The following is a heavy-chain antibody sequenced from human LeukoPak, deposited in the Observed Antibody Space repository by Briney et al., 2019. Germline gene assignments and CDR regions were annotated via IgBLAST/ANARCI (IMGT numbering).Heavy chain of an antibody. CDR2: IYPGDSDT. CDR3: APLRPSTEDSFDY. CDR1: GYSLTSYW. Sequence: GESLKISCKGSGYSLTSYWIGWVRQMPGKGLEWMGIIYPGDSDTRYSPSFQGQVTISADKSISTAYLQWSSLQASDTAMYYCAPLRPSTEDSFDYWGQGTLVTVSS. D-gene: IGHD3-10*01. J-gene: IGHJ4*02. V-gene: IGHV5-51*01.